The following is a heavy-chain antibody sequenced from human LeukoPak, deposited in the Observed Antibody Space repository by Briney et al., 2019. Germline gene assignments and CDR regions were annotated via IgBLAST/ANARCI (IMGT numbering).Heavy chain of an antibody. CDR3: TTAPDTSDY. CDR1: GFTFINAW. Sequence: GGSLRLSCAASGFTFINAWMTWVRQAPGKGLEWMGCIKSKTNGGTTDYATPVKGRFTFSRDDSKSTLYLQMDSLKTEDTAVYYCTTAPDTSDYWGQGTLVSVSS. V-gene: IGHV3-15*01. J-gene: IGHJ4*02. CDR2: IKSKTNGGTT.